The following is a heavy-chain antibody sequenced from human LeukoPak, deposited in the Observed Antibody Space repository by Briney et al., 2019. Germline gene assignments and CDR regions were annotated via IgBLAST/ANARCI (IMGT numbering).Heavy chain of an antibody. CDR1: GFTFSSYG. D-gene: IGHD2-21*02. CDR2: ISYDGSNI. V-gene: IGHV3-30*18. Sequence: GGSLRLSCAASGFTFSSYGMSWVRQAPGKGLEWVAVISYDGSNINYAESVKGRFTISRDNSKNTLYLQMNSLRAEDTAVYYCAKDQYFVTGYYSHMDVWGKGTTVTISS. CDR3: AKDQYFVTGYYSHMDV. J-gene: IGHJ6*03.